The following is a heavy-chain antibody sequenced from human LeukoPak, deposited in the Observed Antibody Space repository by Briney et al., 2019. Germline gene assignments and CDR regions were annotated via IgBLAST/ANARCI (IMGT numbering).Heavy chain of an antibody. CDR3: AREGGLSY. Sequence: PGGSLRLSCAASGFTFSSYEMNWVRQAPGKGLEWVSYISSSGRSIHYADSVKGRFTISRDNAKNSLYLEMSSLRDEDTAVYYCAREGGLSYWGQGTLVTVSS. D-gene: IGHD3-16*01. J-gene: IGHJ4*02. CDR2: ISSSGRSI. CDR1: GFTFSSYE. V-gene: IGHV3-48*03.